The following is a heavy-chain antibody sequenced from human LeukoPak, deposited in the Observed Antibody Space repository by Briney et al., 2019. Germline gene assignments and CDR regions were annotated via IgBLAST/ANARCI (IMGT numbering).Heavy chain of an antibody. V-gene: IGHV4-34*01. J-gene: IGHJ4*02. CDR1: GGSFSGYY. D-gene: IGHD2-2*01. CDR3: ARLQGYCSSTSCRYFFFDY. CDR2: INHSGST. Sequence: SETLSLTCAVYGGSFSGYYWSWIRQPPGKGLEWIGEINHSGSTNYNPSLKSRVTISVDASKNQFSLKLSSVTAADTAVYYCARLQGYCSSTSCRYFFFDYWGQGTLVTVSS.